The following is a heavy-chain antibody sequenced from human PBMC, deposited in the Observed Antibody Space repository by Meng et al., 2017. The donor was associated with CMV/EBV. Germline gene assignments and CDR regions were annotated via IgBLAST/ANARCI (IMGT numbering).Heavy chain of an antibody. CDR3: ARDRTGGGGLDGMDV. J-gene: IGHJ6*02. D-gene: IGHD2-15*01. CDR1: GFTFSDYY. CDR2: IYNDGGT. V-gene: IGHV3-66*02. Sequence: GESLKISCAASGFTFSDYYMSWIRQTPGVGLEWVSLIYNDGGTYYADSVKGRFTISRDNSKNTLYLQMKSLRADDTAVYYCARDRTGGGGLDGMDVWGQGTTVTVSS.